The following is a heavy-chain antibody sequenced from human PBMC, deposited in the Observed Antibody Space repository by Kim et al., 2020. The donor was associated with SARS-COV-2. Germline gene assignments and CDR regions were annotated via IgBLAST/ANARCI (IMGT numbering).Heavy chain of an antibody. D-gene: IGHD6-13*01. CDR3: ARTPSGYSSSWYYYYGMDV. Sequence: SQTLSLTCAISGDSVSSNSAAWNWIRQSPSRGLEWLGRTYYRSKWYNDYAVSVKSRITINPDTSKNQFSLQLNSVTPEDTAVYYCARTPSGYSSSWYYYYGMDVWGQGTTVTVSS. CDR2: TYYRSKWYN. CDR1: GDSVSSNSAA. V-gene: IGHV6-1*01. J-gene: IGHJ6*02.